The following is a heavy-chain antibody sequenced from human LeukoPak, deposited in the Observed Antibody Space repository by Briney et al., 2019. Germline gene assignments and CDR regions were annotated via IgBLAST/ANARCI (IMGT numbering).Heavy chain of an antibody. D-gene: IGHD6-13*01. V-gene: IGHV1-2*02. Sequence: GASVKVSCKTSGYTFTGYYILWVRQAPGQGLEYMGRINPNSGGTNYAQKFQGRVTMTRDTSISTAYMELSRLRSDDTAVYYCARGNRGSSWNDAFDIWGQGTMVTVSS. J-gene: IGHJ3*02. CDR1: GYTFTGYY. CDR3: ARGNRGSSWNDAFDI. CDR2: INPNSGGT.